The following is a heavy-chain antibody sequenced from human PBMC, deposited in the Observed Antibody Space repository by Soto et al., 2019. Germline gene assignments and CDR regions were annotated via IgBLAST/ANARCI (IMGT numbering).Heavy chain of an antibody. Sequence: LSPTWAVCGGSFSGYHRSWVRQPRGIRLDWIGEINHSVSTNYNPSLNSPFTISVDTSKNQFSLKLSSVTAAETAVYYCARSTQRRGKNYTDVWGKGTVVTVAS. CDR3: ARSTQRRGKNYTDV. J-gene: IGHJ6*03. CDR1: GGSFSGYH. CDR2: INHSVST. V-gene: IGHV4-34*01.